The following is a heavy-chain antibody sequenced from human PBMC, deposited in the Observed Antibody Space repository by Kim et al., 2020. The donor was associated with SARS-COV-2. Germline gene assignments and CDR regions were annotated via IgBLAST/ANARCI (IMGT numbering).Heavy chain of an antibody. D-gene: IGHD5-18*01. J-gene: IGHJ4*02. Sequence: YYTPSLQMRVTISVDTSKNQFSLKLSSVTAADTAVYYCARLPLQLWPFDYWGQGTLVTVSS. V-gene: IGHV4-39*01. CDR3: ARLPLQLWPFDY.